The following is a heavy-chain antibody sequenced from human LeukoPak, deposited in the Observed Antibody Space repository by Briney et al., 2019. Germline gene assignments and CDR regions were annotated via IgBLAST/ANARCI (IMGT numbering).Heavy chain of an antibody. Sequence: GGSLRLSCAASGFTFSSYAMSWVRQAPGKGLEWVSAISGSGGSTYYADSVKGRFTISRDSTKNTLYLQMNSLRAEDTAVYYCAKSGYDYAEYFQHWGQGTLVTVSS. D-gene: IGHD5-12*01. J-gene: IGHJ1*01. V-gene: IGHV3-23*01. CDR2: ISGSGGST. CDR3: AKSGYDYAEYFQH. CDR1: GFTFSSYA.